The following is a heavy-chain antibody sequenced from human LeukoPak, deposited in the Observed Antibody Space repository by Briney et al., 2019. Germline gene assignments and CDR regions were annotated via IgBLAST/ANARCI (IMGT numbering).Heavy chain of an antibody. J-gene: IGHJ5*02. Sequence: ASVKVSCKASGYTFTGYYMHWVRQAPGQGLEWMGWINPNSGGTNYAQKFQGRVTMTRDTSISTAYMELSRLRSDDTAVYYCARAGRFGELLGSIWFDPWGQGTLVTISS. CDR3: ARAGRFGELLGSIWFDP. CDR1: GYTFTGYY. D-gene: IGHD3-10*01. V-gene: IGHV1-2*02. CDR2: INPNSGGT.